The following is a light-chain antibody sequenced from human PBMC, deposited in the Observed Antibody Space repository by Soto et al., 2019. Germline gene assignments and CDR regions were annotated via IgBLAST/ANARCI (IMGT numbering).Light chain of an antibody. CDR2: DVS. CDR1: SSDVGGYNY. J-gene: IGLJ1*01. Sequence: QSVLPQPASVSGSPGQSITISCTGTSSDVGGYNYVSWYQQHPGKAPKLMIYDVSNRPSGVSNRFSGSKSGNTASLTISGLQAGDEADYYCSSYTSSSTHYVFGTGTKVTV. CDR3: SSYTSSSTHYV. V-gene: IGLV2-14*01.